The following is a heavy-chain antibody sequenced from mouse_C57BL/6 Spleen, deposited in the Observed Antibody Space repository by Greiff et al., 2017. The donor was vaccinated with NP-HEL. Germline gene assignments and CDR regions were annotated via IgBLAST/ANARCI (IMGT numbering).Heavy chain of an antibody. J-gene: IGHJ2*01. CDR1: GYTFTSYG. Sequence: VQLQQSGAELARPGASVKLSCKASGYTFTSYGISWVKQRTGQGLEWIGEIYPRSGNTYYNEKFKGKATLTADKSSSTAYMELRSLTSEDSAVYFCARGNGDYLLFAYWGQGTTLTVSS. D-gene: IGHD2-13*01. CDR2: IYPRSGNT. V-gene: IGHV1-81*01. CDR3: ARGNGDYLLFAY.